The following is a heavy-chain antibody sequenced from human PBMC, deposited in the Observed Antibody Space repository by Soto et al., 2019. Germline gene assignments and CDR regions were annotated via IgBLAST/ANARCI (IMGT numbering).Heavy chain of an antibody. CDR1: GGSISSSSYY. D-gene: IGHD5-18*01. V-gene: IGHV4-39*07. J-gene: IGHJ4*02. Sequence: SETLSLTCTVSGGSISSSSYYWGWIRQPPGKGLEWIGSIYYSGSTNYNPSLKSRVTISVDTSKNQFSLKLSSVTAADTAVYYCARDAAGYSYGYRNYFDYWGQGTLVTVSS. CDR3: ARDAAGYSYGYRNYFDY. CDR2: IYYSGST.